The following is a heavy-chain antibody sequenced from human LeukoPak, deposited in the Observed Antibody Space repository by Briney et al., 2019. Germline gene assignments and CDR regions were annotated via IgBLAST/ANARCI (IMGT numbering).Heavy chain of an antibody. D-gene: IGHD4-17*01. CDR1: GYTFTSYY. CDR2: INPSGGST. CDR3: ARGQSPTMTTATSSFDY. Sequence: ASVKVSCKASGYTFTSYYMHWVRQAPGQGLEWMGIINPSGGSTSYAQKFQGRVTMTRDTSTSTVYMELSSLRSEDTAVYYCARGQSPTMTTATSSFDYWGQGTLVTVSS. J-gene: IGHJ4*02. V-gene: IGHV1-46*03.